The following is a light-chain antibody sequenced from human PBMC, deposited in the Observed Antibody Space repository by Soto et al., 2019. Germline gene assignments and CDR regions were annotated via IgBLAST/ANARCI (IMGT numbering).Light chain of an antibody. CDR3: KSYAGSNTYV. CDR2: GNS. V-gene: IGLV1-40*01. CDR1: SSNIGAGYD. J-gene: IGLJ1*01. Sequence: QSVLTQPPSVSGAPGQRVTISCSGSSSNIGAGYDVQWYQQHPGKAPKLLISGNSNRPSGVPDRFSGSKSGNTASLTVSGLQAADEADYFCKSYAGSNTYVFGSGTKLTVL.